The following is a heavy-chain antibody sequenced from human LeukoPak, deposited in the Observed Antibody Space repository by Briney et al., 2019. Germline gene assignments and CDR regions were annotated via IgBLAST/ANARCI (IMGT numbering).Heavy chain of an antibody. CDR3: AREASGTHAFDI. CDR2: IYTSGST. CDR1: GGSISSYY. Sequence: SETLSLTCTVSGGSISSYYWSWIRQPAGKGLEWIGRIYTSGSTNYNPSLKSQVTMSVDTSKNQFSRKLSSVTAADTAVYYCAREASGTHAFDIWGQGTMVTVSS. J-gene: IGHJ3*02. D-gene: IGHD6-25*01. V-gene: IGHV4-4*07.